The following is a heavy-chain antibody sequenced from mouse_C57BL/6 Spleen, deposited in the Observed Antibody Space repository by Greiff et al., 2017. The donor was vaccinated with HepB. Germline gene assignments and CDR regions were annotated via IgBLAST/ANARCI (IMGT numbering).Heavy chain of an antibody. CDR2: IYPGDGDT. D-gene: IGHD3-2*02. V-gene: IGHV1-82*01. Sequence: QVQLQQSGPELVKPGASVKISCKASGYAFSSSWMNWVKQRPGKGLEWIGRIYPGDGDTNYNGKFKGKATLTADKSSSTAYMQLSSLTSEDSAVYFCARGSGYGFFDYWGQGTTLTVSS. CDR1: GYAFSSSW. J-gene: IGHJ2*01. CDR3: ARGSGYGFFDY.